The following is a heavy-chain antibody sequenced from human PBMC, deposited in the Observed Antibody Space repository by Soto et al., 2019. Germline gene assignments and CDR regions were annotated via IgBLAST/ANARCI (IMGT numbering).Heavy chain of an antibody. J-gene: IGHJ4*02. V-gene: IGHV2-5*01. Sequence: QITLKESGPTLVKPTQTLTLTCTFSGFSLSTSGVGVGWIRQPPGKALEWLALIYWNDDKRYSPSLKSRLTITKDTSKNQVVLTMTNMDPVDTATYYCAHSRSSGWYRNFDYWGQGTLVTVSS. CDR3: AHSRSSGWYRNFDY. CDR1: GFSLSTSGVG. D-gene: IGHD6-19*01. CDR2: IYWNDDK.